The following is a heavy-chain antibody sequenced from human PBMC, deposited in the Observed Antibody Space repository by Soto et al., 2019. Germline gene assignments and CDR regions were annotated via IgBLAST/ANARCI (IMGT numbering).Heavy chain of an antibody. Sequence: LSCAGSGFIFRNYWMHWVRQAPGKGLMWVSRINDYGDRINYADSVEGRFTISRDDAKSELYLQTNNLRADDTAVYYCTRGGLEPFDYWGQGALVTVSS. CDR1: GFIFRNYW. D-gene: IGHD1-1*01. CDR3: TRGGLEPFDY. V-gene: IGHV3-74*01. CDR2: INDYGDRI. J-gene: IGHJ4*02.